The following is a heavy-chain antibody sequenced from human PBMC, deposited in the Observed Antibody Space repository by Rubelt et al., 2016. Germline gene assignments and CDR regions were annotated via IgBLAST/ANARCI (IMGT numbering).Heavy chain of an antibody. CDR3: ARVMITFGGVIEVGWFDP. V-gene: IGHV1-3*01. CDR2: INAGNGNT. J-gene: IGHJ5*02. Sequence: QVQLVQSGAEVKKPGASVKVSCKASGYTFTSYAMHWVRQAPGQRLEWMGWINAGNGNTKYSQKFQGRVTITRDTSASTAYMELSSLRSEDTAVYYCARVMITFGGVIEVGWFDPWGQGTLVTVSS. D-gene: IGHD3-16*02. CDR1: GYTFTSYA.